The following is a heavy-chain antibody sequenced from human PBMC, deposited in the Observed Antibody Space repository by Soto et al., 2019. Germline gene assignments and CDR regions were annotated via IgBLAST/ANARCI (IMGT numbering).Heavy chain of an antibody. D-gene: IGHD4-17*01. CDR2: IYYSGNT. CDR1: GCSISSGGYY. J-gene: IGHJ4*02. V-gene: IGHV4-31*03. CDR3: ARTHGDYVHRRTN. Sequence: PSETLSLTCTVSGCSISSGGYYCNWILQLPGRGLEWIGYIYYSGNTYYNPSLKSRVTISVDTSKNQFSLKLASVTAADTAVYYWARTHGDYVHRRTNWGQETLGSVAS.